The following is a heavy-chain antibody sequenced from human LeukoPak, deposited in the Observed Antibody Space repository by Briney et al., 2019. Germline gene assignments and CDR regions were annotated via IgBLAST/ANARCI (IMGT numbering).Heavy chain of an antibody. CDR1: GYSFTSYW. Sequence: GESLKISCKGSGYSFTSYWIGWVRQMPGKGLELMGIIYPGDSDTRYSPSFQGQVTISADKSISTAYLQWSSLKASDTAMYYCARLAPVVPAAMERYYFDYWGQGTLVTVSS. J-gene: IGHJ4*02. CDR3: ARLAPVVPAAMERYYFDY. V-gene: IGHV5-51*01. D-gene: IGHD2-2*01. CDR2: IYPGDSDT.